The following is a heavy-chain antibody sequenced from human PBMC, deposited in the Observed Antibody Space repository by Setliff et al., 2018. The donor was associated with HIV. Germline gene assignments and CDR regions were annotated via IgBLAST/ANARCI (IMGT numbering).Heavy chain of an antibody. V-gene: IGHV4-61*09. Sequence: PSETLSLTCTVSGGSINSDSYNYYWSWIRQPAGRGLEWIGHMYSSGPTSYNPSLKSRVTISLDTSKNQFSLNLRSVTAADTTVYYCASEAGIWDYVWGSCRPHDAFDIWGQGTMVTVSS. CDR3: ASEAGIWDYVWGSCRPHDAFDI. CDR1: GGSINSDSYNYY. D-gene: IGHD3-16*02. CDR2: MYSSGPT. J-gene: IGHJ3*02.